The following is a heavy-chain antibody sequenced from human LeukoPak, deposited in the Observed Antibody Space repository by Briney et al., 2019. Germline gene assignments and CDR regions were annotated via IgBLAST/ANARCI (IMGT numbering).Heavy chain of an antibody. CDR3: ARVQIAVPGNYYFDY. CDR1: RGSMSGYY. V-gene: IGHV4-59*01. Sequence: SETPSLTCTVSRGSMSGYYWSWIRQPPGKGLEWIGYIYYGGSTNYNPPLKSRVTISVDTSKNQFSLKLSSVTAADTAVYYCARVQIAVPGNYYFDYWGQGTLATVSS. D-gene: IGHD6-19*01. CDR2: IYYGGST. J-gene: IGHJ4*02.